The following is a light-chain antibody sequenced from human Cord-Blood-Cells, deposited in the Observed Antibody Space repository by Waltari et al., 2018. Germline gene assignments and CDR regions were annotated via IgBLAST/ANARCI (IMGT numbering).Light chain of an antibody. CDR2: GAS. CDR3: QQYGSSLLT. J-gene: IGKJ4*01. CDR1: QSVSSSY. Sequence: EIVLTQSPGPLSLSPGERATLSSRASQSVSSSYLAWYQQTPGQAPRLLIYGASSRATGIPDRFSGSVSVTDFTLTISRLEPEDFAVYYCQQYGSSLLTFGGGTKVEIK. V-gene: IGKV3-20*01.